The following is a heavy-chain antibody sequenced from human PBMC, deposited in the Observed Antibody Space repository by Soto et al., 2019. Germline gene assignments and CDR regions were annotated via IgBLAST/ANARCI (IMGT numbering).Heavy chain of an antibody. CDR3: ARGVGAKWGWFYP. D-gene: IGHD1-26*01. Sequence: QVQLVQSGAEVKKPGSSVKVSCKASGGTFISYTISWVRQAPGPGLEWMGRIIPILGIANYAQKFQGRVTMTADKSTSTAYMELCSLRSEDTAVYYCARGVGAKWGWFYPWGQGTLVTVSS. J-gene: IGHJ5*02. CDR1: GGTFISYT. CDR2: IIPILGIA. V-gene: IGHV1-69*02.